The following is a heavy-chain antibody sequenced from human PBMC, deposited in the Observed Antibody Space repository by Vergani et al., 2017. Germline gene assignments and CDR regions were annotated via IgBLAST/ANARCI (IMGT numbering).Heavy chain of an antibody. Sequence: QVQLQQWGGGLLKPSETLSLTCVVNGGSFTSYHWTWIRQSPGEGLEWVGDIDHTGRPDYNPSLKSRLTMSVDKSRNQFSLTLNSVTATDTAIYFSARVNTDTNGHLYYYYYMDVWGQGTAVTVS. D-gene: IGHD2-8*01. J-gene: IGHJ6*03. CDR2: IDHTGRP. V-gene: IGHV4-34*01. CDR1: GGSFTSYH. CDR3: ARVNTDTNGHLYYYYYMDV.